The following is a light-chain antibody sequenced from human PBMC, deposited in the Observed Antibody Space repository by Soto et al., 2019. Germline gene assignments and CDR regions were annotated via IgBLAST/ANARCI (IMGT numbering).Light chain of an antibody. CDR3: GTWDSSLSAVV. Sequence: QSLLTQPPSVSAAPGQKVTISCSGSSSNIGNNYVSWYQQLPGTAPKLHIYDNNKRPSGIPDRFSGSKSGTSATLGITGLQTGDEADYYCGTWDSSLSAVVFGGGTKQTVL. CDR1: SSNIGNNY. V-gene: IGLV1-51*01. J-gene: IGLJ2*01. CDR2: DNN.